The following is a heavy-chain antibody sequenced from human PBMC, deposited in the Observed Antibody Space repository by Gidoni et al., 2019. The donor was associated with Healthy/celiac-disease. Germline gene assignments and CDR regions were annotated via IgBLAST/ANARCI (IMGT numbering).Heavy chain of an antibody. Sequence: EVQLVESGGGLVTPGGSLSLSCSASGCTFSSYSMNWVRQAPGKGLEWVSAISSGSSYIYYADSVKGRFTSSRDNAKNSLYRQMNSLRAEDTAVYYCERDYGDSLFDYWGQGTLVTVSS. CDR3: ERDYGDSLFDY. J-gene: IGHJ4*02. D-gene: IGHD4-17*01. V-gene: IGHV3-21*01. CDR2: ISSGSSYI. CDR1: GCTFSSYS.